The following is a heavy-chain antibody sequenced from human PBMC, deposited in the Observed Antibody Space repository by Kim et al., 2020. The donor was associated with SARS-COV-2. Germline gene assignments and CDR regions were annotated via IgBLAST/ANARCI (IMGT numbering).Heavy chain of an antibody. CDR1: GGSFSGYY. V-gene: IGHV4-34*01. CDR2: INHSGST. D-gene: IGHD2-2*01. J-gene: IGHJ4*02. Sequence: SETLSLTCAVYGGSFSGYYWSWIRQPPGKGLEWIGEINHSGSTNYNPSLKSRVTISVDTSKNQFSLKLSSVTAADTAVYYCASICSSTSCYPTFDYWGQG. CDR3: ASICSSTSCYPTFDY.